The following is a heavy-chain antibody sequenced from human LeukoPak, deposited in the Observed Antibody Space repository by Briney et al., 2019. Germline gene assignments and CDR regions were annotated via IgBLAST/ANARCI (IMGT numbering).Heavy chain of an antibody. CDR2: IYYSGST. D-gene: IGHD6-19*01. CDR3: ARVSGWHQRLGAFDI. J-gene: IGHJ3*02. V-gene: IGHV4-59*12. Sequence: SETLSLTCTVSGGSISSYYWSWIRQPPGKGLEWIGYIYYSGSTNYNPSLKSRVTISVDTSKNQFSLKLSSVTAADTAVYYCARVSGWHQRLGAFDIWGQGTMVTVSS. CDR1: GGSISSYY.